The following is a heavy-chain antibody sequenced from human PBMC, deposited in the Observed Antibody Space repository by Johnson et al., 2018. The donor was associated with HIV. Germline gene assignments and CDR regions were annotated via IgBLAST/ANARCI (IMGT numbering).Heavy chain of an antibody. J-gene: IGHJ3*02. CDR3: AKDPGWFGEPGDAFDI. CDR1: GFTFSNYA. V-gene: IGHV3-23*04. CDR2: ISGSGGSK. D-gene: IGHD3-10*01. Sequence: VQLVESGGGLVQPGGSLRLSCAASGFTFSNYAMSWVRQAPGKGLEWVSSISGSGGSKYYADSAKGRFTISRDNSKNTLYPQMNSLRAEDTAVHYCAKDPGWFGEPGDAFDIWGQGTMVTVSS.